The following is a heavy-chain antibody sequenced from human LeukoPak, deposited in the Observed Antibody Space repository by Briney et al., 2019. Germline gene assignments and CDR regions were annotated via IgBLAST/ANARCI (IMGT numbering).Heavy chain of an antibody. Sequence: PGGSLRLSCAASGFTFSDYWIHWVRQAPGKGLVWVSRINTDGSITNYADSVKGRFSISRDNAKNTLYLQMSSLRAEDTAVYYCAKDDYGMDVWGQGTTVTVSS. CDR3: AKDDYGMDV. J-gene: IGHJ6*02. V-gene: IGHV3-74*01. CDR2: INTDGSIT. CDR1: GFTFSDYW.